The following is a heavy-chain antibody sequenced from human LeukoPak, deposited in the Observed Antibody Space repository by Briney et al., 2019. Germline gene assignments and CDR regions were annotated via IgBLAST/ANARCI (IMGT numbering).Heavy chain of an antibody. CDR1: GFTFGAYG. D-gene: IGHD4-17*01. CDR2: IWYDGNNK. Sequence: PGGSLRLSCAASGFTFGAYGMHWVRQAPGKGLEWVAVIWYDGNNKYYADSVKGRFTISRDNSKNTLYLQMNSLRAEDTAVYYCASDGGDTVTSPFDYWGQGTLVTVSS. V-gene: IGHV3-33*01. CDR3: ASDGGDTVTSPFDY. J-gene: IGHJ4*02.